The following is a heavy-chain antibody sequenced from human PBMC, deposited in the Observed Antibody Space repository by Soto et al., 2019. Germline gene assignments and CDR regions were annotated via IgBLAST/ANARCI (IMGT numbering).Heavy chain of an antibody. V-gene: IGHV1-3*01. CDR1: GDSFTSYA. D-gene: IGHD1-1*01. J-gene: IGHJ6*02. CDR2: INAGNGNT. Sequence: ASVKPSCKACGDSFTSYAMHWVRQAPGQRLEWMGWINAGNGNTKYSQKFQGRVTITRDTSASTAYMELSSLRSEDTAVYYCAGWNRTIIYGMDVWGQGTTVTVSS. CDR3: AGWNRTIIYGMDV.